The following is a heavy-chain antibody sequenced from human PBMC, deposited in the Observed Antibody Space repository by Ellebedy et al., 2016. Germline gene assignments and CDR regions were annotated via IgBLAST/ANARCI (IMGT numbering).Heavy chain of an antibody. Sequence: GGSLRLSCAASGFRFSDYHMDWVRQAPGKGLEWVAGISWTSSYISYADSVKGRFTISRDNVKKSVYLQMSSLRAEDTAVYYCATEYFAARDHYFYGLDVWGQGTTVTVSS. CDR1: GFRFSDYH. CDR2: ISWTSSYI. V-gene: IGHV3-21*01. J-gene: IGHJ6*02. CDR3: ATEYFAARDHYFYGLDV. D-gene: IGHD6-6*01.